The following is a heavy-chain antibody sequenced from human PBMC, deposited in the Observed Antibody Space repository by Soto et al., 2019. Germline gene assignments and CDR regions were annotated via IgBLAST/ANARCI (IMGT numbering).Heavy chain of an antibody. CDR2: IFSSGST. Sequence: SSETLSLTCTVSGGPITDYSWVWIRQPAGKGLEWIGRIFSSGSTNYNPSLKGRITMSLDTSKNQFSLKLNSATATDTAVYFCARDQGVVVTADNWFDPWGQGILVTVSS. J-gene: IGHJ5*02. V-gene: IGHV4-4*07. D-gene: IGHD2-21*02. CDR1: GGPITDYS. CDR3: ARDQGVVVTADNWFDP.